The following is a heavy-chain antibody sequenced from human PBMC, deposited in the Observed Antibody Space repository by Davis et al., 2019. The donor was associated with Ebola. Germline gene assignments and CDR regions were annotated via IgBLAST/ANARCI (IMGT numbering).Heavy chain of an antibody. V-gene: IGHV3-33*01. CDR2: IWYDGSNK. Sequence: GGSLRLSCAASGFTFSSYGMHWVRQAPGKGLEWVAVIWYDGSNKYYADSVKGRFTISRDNSKNTLYLQMNSLRAEDTAVYYCARVVVGALHIGYWGQGTLVTVSS. CDR3: ARVVVGALHIGY. J-gene: IGHJ4*02. CDR1: GFTFSSYG. D-gene: IGHD1-26*01.